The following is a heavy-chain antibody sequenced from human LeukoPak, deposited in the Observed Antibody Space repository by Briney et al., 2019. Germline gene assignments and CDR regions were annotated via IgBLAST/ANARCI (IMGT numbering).Heavy chain of an antibody. CDR1: GFAFSSSE. CDR2: ISSSGRTT. V-gene: IGHV3-48*03. Sequence: GGSLRLSCAASGFAFSSSEMNWVRQAPGRGLEWISYISSSGRTTYYADSVKGRFTISRDNAKNSLYLQMNSLRAEDTAVYYCAKPHADYWGQGTLVTVSS. CDR3: AKPHADY. J-gene: IGHJ4*02.